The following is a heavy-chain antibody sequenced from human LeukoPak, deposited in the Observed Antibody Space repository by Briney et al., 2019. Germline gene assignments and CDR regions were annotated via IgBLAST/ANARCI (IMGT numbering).Heavy chain of an antibody. CDR2: IRSNNAYI. V-gene: IGHV3-21*01. CDR1: GLSLTS. CDR3: ARELSSSGYYFDS. D-gene: IGHD5-18*01. Sequence: GWSLRLSCEASGLSLTSMDWDRQAPRNGREWASSIRSNNAYIYYAVPVRGRFTISRDKAKNSLYLQMNSLRAEDTAVYYCARELSSSGYYFDSWGQGNLVTVSS. J-gene: IGHJ4*02.